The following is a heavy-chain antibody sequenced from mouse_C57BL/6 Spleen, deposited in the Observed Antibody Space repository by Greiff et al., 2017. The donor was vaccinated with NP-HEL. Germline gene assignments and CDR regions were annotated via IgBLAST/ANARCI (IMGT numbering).Heavy chain of an antibody. D-gene: IGHD2-4*01. V-gene: IGHV1-7*01. J-gene: IGHJ1*03. CDR2: INPSSGYT. Sequence: VTLLESGAELAKPGASVKLSCKASGYTFTSYWMHWVKQRPGQGLEWIGYINPSSGYTKYNQKFKDKATLTADKSSSTAYMQLSSLTYEDSAVYYCATYDYDMYFDVWGTGTTVTVSS. CDR3: ATYDYDMYFDV. CDR1: GYTFTSYW.